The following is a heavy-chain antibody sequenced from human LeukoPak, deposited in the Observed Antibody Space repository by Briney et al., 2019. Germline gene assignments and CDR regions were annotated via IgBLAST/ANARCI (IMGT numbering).Heavy chain of an antibody. CDR3: ARGNGSSWYFNYFDY. Sequence: ASVKVSCKASGYTFTSYDINWVRQATGQGLEWMGWMNPNSGNTGYAQKFQGRVTITRNTSISTAYMELSSLRSEDTAVYYCARGNGSSWYFNYFDYWGQGTLVTVSS. CDR2: MNPNSGNT. J-gene: IGHJ4*02. D-gene: IGHD6-13*01. V-gene: IGHV1-8*03. CDR1: GYTFTSYD.